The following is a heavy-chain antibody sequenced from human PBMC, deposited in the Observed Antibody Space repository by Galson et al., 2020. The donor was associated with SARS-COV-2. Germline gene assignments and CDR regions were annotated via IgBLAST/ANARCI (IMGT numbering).Heavy chain of an antibody. J-gene: IGHJ4*02. CDR3: ARHWSAAGTDRGFGY. Sequence: GGPLRLSCEASGYTFSSYGMHWVRQAPGKGLEWVALIWYDGSNKYYADSVKGRFTIARDNSKNTLYLQMNSLRAEDTAVYYCARHWSAAGTDRGFGYWGQGTLVTVSS. D-gene: IGHD6-13*01. CDR1: GYTFSSYG. CDR2: IWYDGSNK. V-gene: IGHV3-33*01.